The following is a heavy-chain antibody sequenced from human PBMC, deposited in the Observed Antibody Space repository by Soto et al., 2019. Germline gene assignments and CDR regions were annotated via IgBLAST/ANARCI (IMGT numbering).Heavy chain of an antibody. CDR1: GFTVSNNY. J-gene: IGHJ6*02. CDR3: WRDYPSHDLDV. CDR2: IDSGGGT. D-gene: IGHD3-3*01. Sequence: PGGSLRLSCAASGFTVSNNYMRWVRQAPGKGLEWVSVIDSGGGTYYADSVKGRFTIARDNSKNRLWLQMNSVRAEDTALYYCWRDYPSHDLDVWGQGTTATVSS. V-gene: IGHV3-53*01.